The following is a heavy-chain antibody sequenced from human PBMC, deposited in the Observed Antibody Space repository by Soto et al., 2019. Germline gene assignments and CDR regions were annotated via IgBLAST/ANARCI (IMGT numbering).Heavy chain of an antibody. V-gene: IGHV3-33*01. J-gene: IGHJ4*02. CDR2: IWYDGSNK. CDR1: GFTFSSYG. Sequence: QVQLVESGGGVVQPGRSLRLACAASGFTFSSYGMHWVRQAPGKGLEWVAVIWYDGSNKYYADSVKGRFTIYRDNSKNTLSVQMNSLRAEDTAVSYCARGGIGVGATWYFDYWGQGTLVTVSS. CDR3: ARGGIGVGATWYFDY. D-gene: IGHD6-19*01.